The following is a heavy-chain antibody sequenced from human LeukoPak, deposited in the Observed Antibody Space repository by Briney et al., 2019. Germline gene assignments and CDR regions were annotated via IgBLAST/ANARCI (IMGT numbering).Heavy chain of an antibody. CDR1: GFTFDDYA. CDR2: ISWNSGSI. Sequence: SLRLSCAASGFTFDDYAMHWVRQAPGKGLEWVSGISWNSGSIDYVESVKGRFTISRDNAKNSLFLQMNSLRPEDTALYYCAKGTGRYWTFFGYWGQGTLVTVSS. V-gene: IGHV3-9*01. D-gene: IGHD1-26*01. CDR3: AKGTGRYWTFFGY. J-gene: IGHJ4*02.